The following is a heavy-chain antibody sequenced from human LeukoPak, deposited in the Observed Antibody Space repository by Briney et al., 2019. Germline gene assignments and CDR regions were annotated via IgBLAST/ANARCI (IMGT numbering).Heavy chain of an antibody. D-gene: IGHD6-13*01. Sequence: GGSLRLSCAASGFTFSSYAMHWVRQAPGKGLEWVSAISGSGGSTYYADSVKGRFTISRDNSKNTLCLQMNSLRAEDTAVYYCAKDGRYSSSWYAYWGQGTLVTVSS. J-gene: IGHJ4*02. V-gene: IGHV3-23*01. CDR3: AKDGRYSSSWYAY. CDR2: ISGSGGST. CDR1: GFTFSSYA.